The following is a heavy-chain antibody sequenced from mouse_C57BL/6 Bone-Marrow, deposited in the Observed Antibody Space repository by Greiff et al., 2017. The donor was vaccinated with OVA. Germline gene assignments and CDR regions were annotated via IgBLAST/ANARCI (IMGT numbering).Heavy chain of an antibody. V-gene: IGHV5-16*01. Sequence: EVKLMESEGGLVQPGSSMKLSCTASGFTFSDYYMAWVRQVPEKGLEWVANINYDGSSTYYLDSLKSRFIISRDNAKNILYLQMSSLKSEDTATYYCARAHYYGSPWFAYWGQGTLVTVSA. J-gene: IGHJ3*01. D-gene: IGHD1-2*01. CDR3: ARAHYYGSPWFAY. CDR2: INYDGSST. CDR1: GFTFSDYY.